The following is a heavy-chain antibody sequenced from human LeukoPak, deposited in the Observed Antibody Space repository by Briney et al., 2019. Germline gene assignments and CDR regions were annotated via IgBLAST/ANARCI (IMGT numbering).Heavy chain of an antibody. D-gene: IGHD2-21*02. CDR1: GFTFSSYR. J-gene: IGHJ4*02. CDR2: INSDGSSR. V-gene: IGHV3-74*01. Sequence: GGSLRLSCAASGFTFSSYRMYWVRQAPGKGLVWVSRINSDGSSRSYADSVKGRFTISRDNAKNTLYLQVNGLRTEDTAVYYCAKDRLLNCRGDCYIFDYWGQGTVVTVSS. CDR3: AKDRLLNCRGDCYIFDY.